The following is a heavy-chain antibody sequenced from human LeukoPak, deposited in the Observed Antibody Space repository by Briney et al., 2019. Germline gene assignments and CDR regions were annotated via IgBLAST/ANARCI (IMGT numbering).Heavy chain of an antibody. V-gene: IGHV4-59*01. CDR1: GGSISSYY. J-gene: IGHJ4*02. D-gene: IGHD6-13*01. CDR3: ARDLIAAAGLFDY. CDR2: IYYSGST. Sequence: SETLSLTCTVSGGSISSYYWSWIRQPPGKGLEWIGYIYYSGSTNYNPSLKSRVTISVDTSKNQFSLKLSSVTAADTAVYYCARDLIAAAGLFDYWGQGTLDTVSS.